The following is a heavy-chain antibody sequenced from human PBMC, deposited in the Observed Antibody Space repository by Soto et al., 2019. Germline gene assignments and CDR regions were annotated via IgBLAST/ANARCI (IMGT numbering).Heavy chain of an antibody. V-gene: IGHV3-48*01. CDR2: VNSSGTTK. J-gene: IGHJ4*02. D-gene: IGHD2-2*01. CDR3: ARMSSSVSPGC. Sequence: EVQLVESGGGLVQPGGSLRLSCGASGFTFSAYSMNWVRQAPGKGLEWVSYVNSSGTTKYYAGSVKGRFTISRDNAQNSLYLQMNSLRAEDTAIYYCARMSSSVSPGCWGQGTLVTVSS. CDR1: GFTFSAYS.